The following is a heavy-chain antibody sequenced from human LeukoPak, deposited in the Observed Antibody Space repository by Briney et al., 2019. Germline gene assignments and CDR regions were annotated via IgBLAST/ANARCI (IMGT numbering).Heavy chain of an antibody. J-gene: IGHJ5*02. V-gene: IGHV4-61*02. CDR3: AREGAYCSSTSCNWFDP. Sequence: PSETLSLTCTVSGGSISSGSYYWSWIRQPAGKGQEWIGRIYTSGSTNYNPSLKSRVTIPVDTPKNQFSLKLSSVTAADTAVYYCAREGAYCSSTSCNWFDPWGQGTLVTVSS. CDR1: GGSISSGSYY. CDR2: IYTSGST. D-gene: IGHD2-2*01.